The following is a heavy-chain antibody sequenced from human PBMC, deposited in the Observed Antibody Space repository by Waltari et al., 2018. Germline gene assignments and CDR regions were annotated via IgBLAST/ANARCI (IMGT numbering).Heavy chain of an antibody. CDR2: IWYDGSNK. V-gene: IGHV3-33*01. J-gene: IGHJ4*02. CDR3: ARDFYYDSSGYSPFDY. Sequence: QVQLVESGGGVVQPGRSLRLSCAASGFTFSSYGMHWVRQAPDKGLEWVAVIWYDGSNKYYADSVKGRFTISRDNSKNTLYLQMNSLRAEDTAVYYCARDFYYDSSGYSPFDYWGQGTLVTVSS. D-gene: IGHD3-22*01. CDR1: GFTFSSYG.